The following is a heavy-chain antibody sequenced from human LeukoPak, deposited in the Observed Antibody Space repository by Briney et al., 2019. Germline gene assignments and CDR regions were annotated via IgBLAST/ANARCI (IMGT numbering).Heavy chain of an antibody. J-gene: IGHJ4*02. V-gene: IGHV1-69*04. CDR3: ARGMGYSNYYFDY. CDR1: GGTFSRYA. D-gene: IGHD4-11*01. Sequence: GASVKVSCKASGGTFSRYAISWVRQAPGQGLEWMGRIIPIFGIANYAQKFQGRVTITADKSTSTAYMELSSLRSEDTAVYYCARGMGYSNYYFDYWGQGTLVTVSS. CDR2: IIPIFGIA.